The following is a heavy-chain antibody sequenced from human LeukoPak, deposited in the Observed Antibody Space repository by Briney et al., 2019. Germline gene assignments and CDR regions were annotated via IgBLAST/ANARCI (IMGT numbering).Heavy chain of an antibody. CDR1: GYTFTSYD. Sequence: SVKVSCKASGYTFTSYDINWVRQATGQGLEWMGWMNPNSGNTGYAQKFQGRVTMTRNTSISTAYMELSSLRSEDTAVYYCARWVVVVVAGGDAFDIWGQGTMVTVSS. CDR2: MNPNSGNT. V-gene: IGHV1-8*01. D-gene: IGHD2-15*01. J-gene: IGHJ3*02. CDR3: ARWVVVVVAGGDAFDI.